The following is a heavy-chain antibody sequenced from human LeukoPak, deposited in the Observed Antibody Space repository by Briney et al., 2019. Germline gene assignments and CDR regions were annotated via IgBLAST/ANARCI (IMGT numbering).Heavy chain of an antibody. CDR1: GGSISSYY. D-gene: IGHD3-22*01. J-gene: IGHJ2*01. CDR3: ARGFYDSSGYYPFDL. V-gene: IGHV4-59*01. CDR2: IYYSGST. Sequence: SSETLSLACTVSGGSISSYYWSWIRQPPGKGLEWIGYIYYSGSTNYNPSLKSRVTISVDTSKNQFSLKLSSVTAADTAVYYCARGFYDSSGYYPFDLWGRGTLVTVSS.